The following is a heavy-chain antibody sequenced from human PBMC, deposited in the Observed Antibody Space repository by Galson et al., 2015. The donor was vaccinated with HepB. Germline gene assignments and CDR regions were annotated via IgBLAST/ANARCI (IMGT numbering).Heavy chain of an antibody. CDR3: ARSPSSPYDFWSGYYTPSFDY. CDR1: GFTFSSYS. J-gene: IGHJ4*02. V-gene: IGHV3-21*01. Sequence: SLRLSCAASGFTFSSYSMNWVRQAPGKGLEWVSSISSSSSYIYYADSVKGRFTISRDNAKNSLYLQMNSLRAEDTAVYYCARSPSSPYDFWSGYYTPSFDYWGQGTLVTVSS. CDR2: ISSSSSYI. D-gene: IGHD3-3*01.